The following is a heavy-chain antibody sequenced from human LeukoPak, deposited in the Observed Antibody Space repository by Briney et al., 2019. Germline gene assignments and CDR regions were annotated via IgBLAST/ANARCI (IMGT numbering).Heavy chain of an antibody. J-gene: IGHJ4*02. CDR2: IRSKANSYAT. D-gene: IGHD4-17*01. V-gene: IGHV3-73*01. CDR3: TTTTTVTTRSFDY. CDR1: GFTISGSA. Sequence: TGGSLRLSGAASGFTISGSAMQGVRQASGKGLEWVVRIRSKANSYATTYAAWVNSRFTISRDDSKNTEYLQMTSLKTEDTAVYYCTTTTTVTTRSFDYWRQRTLLTLPS.